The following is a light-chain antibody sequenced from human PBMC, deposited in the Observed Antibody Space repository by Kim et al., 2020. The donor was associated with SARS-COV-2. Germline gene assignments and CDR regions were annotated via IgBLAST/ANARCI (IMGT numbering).Light chain of an antibody. CDR3: QHYNGYPA. CDR2: KAS. J-gene: IGKJ1*01. CDR1: QNIYSW. V-gene: IGKV1-5*03. Sequence: DIQMTQSPSTLSASVGDRVTITCRASQNIYSWLAWYQQKPGKAPELLIYKASSLKSGVPSRFSGSGSGTEFTLTISSLQPDDFATYSCQHYNGYPAFDQGTKVDIK.